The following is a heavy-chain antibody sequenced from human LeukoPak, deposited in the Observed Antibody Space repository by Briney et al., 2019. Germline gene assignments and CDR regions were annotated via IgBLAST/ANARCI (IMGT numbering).Heavy chain of an antibody. CDR2: ISSSGSTI. CDR3: ARSSDIDYYYGMDV. CDR1: GFTLSDYY. J-gene: IGHJ6*02. Sequence: GSLRLSCAASGFTLSDYYMSWIRQAPGKGLEWVSYISSSGSTIYYADSVKGRFTISRDNAKNSLYLQMNSLRAEDTAVYYCARSSDIDYYYGMDVWGQGTTVTVSS. D-gene: IGHD6-6*01. V-gene: IGHV3-11*01.